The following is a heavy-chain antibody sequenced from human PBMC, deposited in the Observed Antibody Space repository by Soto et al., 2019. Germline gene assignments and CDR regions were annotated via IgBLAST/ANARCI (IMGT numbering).Heavy chain of an antibody. Sequence: GGSLRLSCAASGFTLSVYSMHWVRQAPGKGLEFVSAIHYNGTSTYYANSVKGRFTISRDTAKNTLYLQMNSLRAEDMAVYYCAREFKGDIVVVAAARGTYFDYWGQGTLVTVSS. CDR3: AREFKGDIVVVAAARGTYFDY. CDR2: IHYNGTST. D-gene: IGHD2-15*01. J-gene: IGHJ4*02. CDR1: GFTLSVYS. V-gene: IGHV3-64*01.